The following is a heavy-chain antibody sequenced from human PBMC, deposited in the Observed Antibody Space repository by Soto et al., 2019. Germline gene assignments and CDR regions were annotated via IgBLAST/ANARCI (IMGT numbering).Heavy chain of an antibody. Sequence: ASVKVSCKASGGTFSSYAISWVRQAPGQGLEWMGGIIPIFGTANYAQKFQGRVTITADKSTSTAYMELSSLRSEDTAVYYCARNYGVPAASWFDPWGQGTLVTVPS. CDR2: IIPIFGTA. CDR3: ARNYGVPAASWFDP. D-gene: IGHD2-2*01. J-gene: IGHJ5*02. V-gene: IGHV1-69*06. CDR1: GGTFSSYA.